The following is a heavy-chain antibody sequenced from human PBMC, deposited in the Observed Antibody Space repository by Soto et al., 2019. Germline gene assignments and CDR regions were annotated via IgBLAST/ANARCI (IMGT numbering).Heavy chain of an antibody. CDR1: GFTFGGYG. D-gene: IGHD3-9*01. V-gene: IGHV3-33*01. J-gene: IGHJ5*02. Sequence: GGSLRLSCAASGFTFGGYGVHWVRQAPGKGLEWVAVIWYDGSNKYYADSVKGRFTISRDNSKNTLYLQMNSLRAEDTAVYYCASSDILTGTNWFDPWGQGTLVTVSS. CDR2: IWYDGSNK. CDR3: ASSDILTGTNWFDP.